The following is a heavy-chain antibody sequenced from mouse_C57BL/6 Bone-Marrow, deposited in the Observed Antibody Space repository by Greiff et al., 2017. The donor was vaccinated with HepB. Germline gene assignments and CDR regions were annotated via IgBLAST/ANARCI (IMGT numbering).Heavy chain of an antibody. CDR2: IDPSDSYT. CDR1: GYTFTSYW. J-gene: IGHJ1*03. CDR3: ARFYYDYAHWYFDV. D-gene: IGHD2-4*01. Sequence: QVQLQQPGAELVRPGTSVKLSCKASGYTFTSYWMHWVKQRPGQGLEWIGVIDPSDSYTNYNQKFKGKATLTVDTSSSTAYMQLSSLTSEDSAVYYCARFYYDYAHWYFDVWGTGTTVTVSS. V-gene: IGHV1-59*01.